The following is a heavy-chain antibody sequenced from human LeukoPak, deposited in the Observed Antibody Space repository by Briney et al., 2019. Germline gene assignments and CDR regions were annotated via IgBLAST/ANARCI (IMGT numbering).Heavy chain of an antibody. D-gene: IGHD3-9*01. V-gene: IGHV3-23*01. CDR1: GFTFSSYA. J-gene: IGHJ4*02. CDR3: AKVTRLRYFDWLAPLDY. Sequence: GGSLRLSCAAPGFTFSSYAMSWVRQAPGKGLEWVSAISGSGGSTYYADSVKGRFTISRDNSKNTLYLQMNSLRAEDTAVYYCAKVTRLRYFDWLAPLDYWGQGTLVTVSS. CDR2: ISGSGGST.